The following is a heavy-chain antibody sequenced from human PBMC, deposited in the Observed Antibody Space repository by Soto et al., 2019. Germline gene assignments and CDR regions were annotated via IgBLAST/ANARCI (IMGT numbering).Heavy chain of an antibody. CDR1: GFTFSSYA. CDR2: ISGGGGNT. D-gene: IGHD3-10*01. CDR3: AKVSVSSGYNWFDP. J-gene: IGHJ5*02. Sequence: EVQLLESGGGLVQPGGSLRLSCAAAGFTFSSYAMSWVRQAPGKGLEWVSAISGGGGNTFYTDSVKGRFTVSRDNSKNTLYLQMNSLRADDTALFYCAKVSVSSGYNWFDPWGQGTLVTVSS. V-gene: IGHV3-23*01.